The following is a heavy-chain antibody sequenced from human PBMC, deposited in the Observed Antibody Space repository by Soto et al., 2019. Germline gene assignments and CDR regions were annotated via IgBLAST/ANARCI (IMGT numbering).Heavy chain of an antibody. V-gene: IGHV4-39*01. CDR2: IDYSGST. CDR3: AKGILTGYSSFDY. J-gene: IGHJ4*02. Sequence: QLQLQESGPGLVKPSETLFLTCTVAGGSIRRSSYYWGWIRQPPGKGLEWIGSIDYSGSTYYNPSLKTRVTISVDTSKNQFSLKLSSVTAADTAVYYCAKGILTGYSSFDYWGQGTLVTVSS. CDR1: GGSIRRSSYY. D-gene: IGHD3-9*01.